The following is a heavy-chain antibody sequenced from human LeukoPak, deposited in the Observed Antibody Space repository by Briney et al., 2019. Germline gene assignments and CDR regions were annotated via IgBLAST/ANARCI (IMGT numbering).Heavy chain of an antibody. J-gene: IGHJ6*03. CDR3: TRVSSQYYYYYYMDV. CDR2: IKSKTDGGTT. CDR1: GFTFSNAW. D-gene: IGHD6-13*01. V-gene: IGHV3-15*01. Sequence: PGGSLRLSCAASGFTFSNAWMSWVRQAPGKGLEWVGRIKSKTDGGTTDYAAPVKGRFTISRDDSKSIAYLQMNSLKTEDTAVYYCTRVSSQYYYYYYMDVWGKGTTVTISS.